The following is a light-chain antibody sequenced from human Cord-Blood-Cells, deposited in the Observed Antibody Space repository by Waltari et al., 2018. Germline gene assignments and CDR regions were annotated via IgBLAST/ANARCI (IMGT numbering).Light chain of an antibody. Sequence: EIVMTQSPATLSVSPGERATLPCRASQSVSSNLAWSQQKPGQAPRLLIYCASTRATGIPARFSGSGSGTEFTLTISSLQSEDFAVYYCQQYNNWPPYTFGQGTKLEIK. V-gene: IGKV3-15*01. CDR1: QSVSSN. J-gene: IGKJ2*01. CDR2: CAS. CDR3: QQYNNWPPYT.